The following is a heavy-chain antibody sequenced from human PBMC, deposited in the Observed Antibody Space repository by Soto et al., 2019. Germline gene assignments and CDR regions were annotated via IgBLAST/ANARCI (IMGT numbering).Heavy chain of an antibody. Sequence: EVQLVESGGGLVQPGGSLRLSCAASGFTFSSYWMHWVRQAPGKGLVWVSRINSDGSSTSYADSVKGRFTISRDNAKNTLYLQMNSLRAEDTAVYYCASSVEQKLAGEDWGQGTLVTVSS. CDR3: ASSVEQKLAGED. V-gene: IGHV3-74*01. J-gene: IGHJ4*02. CDR2: INSDGSST. D-gene: IGHD6-13*01. CDR1: GFTFSSYW.